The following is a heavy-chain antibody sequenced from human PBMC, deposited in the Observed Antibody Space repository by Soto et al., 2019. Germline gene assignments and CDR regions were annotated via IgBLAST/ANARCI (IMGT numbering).Heavy chain of an antibody. J-gene: IGHJ4*02. CDR3: ARVALERYENYFDY. CDR1: GYTFTVDL. CDR2: INPSGGST. D-gene: IGHD3-3*01. V-gene: IGHV1-46*01. Sequence: ASVKGSRKASGYTFTVDLIGWVRQAPGQGLEWMGIINPSGGSTSYAQKFQGRVTMTRDTSTSTVYMELSSLRSEDTAVYYCARVALERYENYFDYWGQGTLVTVSS.